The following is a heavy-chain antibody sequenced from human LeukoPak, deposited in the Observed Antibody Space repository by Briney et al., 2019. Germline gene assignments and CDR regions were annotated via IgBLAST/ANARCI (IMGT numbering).Heavy chain of an antibody. V-gene: IGHV3-21*01. CDR3: ARDGFGLMELRSYYYGMDV. CDR2: ISSSSSYI. CDR1: GFTFSSYS. J-gene: IGHJ6*02. Sequence: MPGGSLRLSCAASGFTFSSYSMNWVRQAPGKGLEWVSSISSSSSYIYYEDSVKGRFTISRDNAKNSLYLQMNSLRAEDTAVYYCARDGFGLMELRSYYYGMDVWGQGTTVTVSS. D-gene: IGHD1-7*01.